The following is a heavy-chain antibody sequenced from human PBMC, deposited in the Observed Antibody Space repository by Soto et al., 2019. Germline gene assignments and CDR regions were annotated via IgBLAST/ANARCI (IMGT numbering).Heavy chain of an antibody. V-gene: IGHV4-59*01. CDR1: RGSISSYY. CDR3: ASLYSIKDNGLDV. CDR2: IYYSGSS. D-gene: IGHD1-26*01. Sequence: LSLTCTVSRGSISSYYWSWIRQPPGKGLEWIGKIYYSGSSKYNPSLKSRVTISVDTSKNQLSLRLGSVTAADTAVYYCASLYSIKDNGLDVWGQGTTVTVSS. J-gene: IGHJ6*02.